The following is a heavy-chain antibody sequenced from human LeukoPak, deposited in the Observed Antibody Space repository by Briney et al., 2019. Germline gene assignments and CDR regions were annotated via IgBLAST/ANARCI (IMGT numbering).Heavy chain of an antibody. J-gene: IGHJ4*02. CDR2: INHSGST. CDR1: GFSFSNAW. Sequence: GSLRLSCGGSGFSFSNAWMSWVRQSPGKGLEWIGEINHSGSTNYNPSLKSRVTISVDTSKNQFSLKLSSVTAADTAVYYCARYYGSGSYYLDYWGQGTLVTVSS. D-gene: IGHD3-10*01. CDR3: ARYYGSGSYYLDY. V-gene: IGHV4-34*01.